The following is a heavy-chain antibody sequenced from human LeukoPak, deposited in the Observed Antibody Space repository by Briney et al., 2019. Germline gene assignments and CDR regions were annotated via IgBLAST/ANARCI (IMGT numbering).Heavy chain of an antibody. D-gene: IGHD6-13*01. V-gene: IGHV1-2*02. CDR1: GYTFTGYY. J-gene: IGHJ5*02. CDR3: ARHTPRIAAAGTGNWFDP. CDR2: INPNSGGT. Sequence: GASVKVSCKASGYTFTGYYMHWVRQAPGQGLEWMGWINPNSGGTNYAQKFQGRVTMTRDTSISTAYMELSRLRSDGTAVYYCARHTPRIAAAGTGNWFDPWGQGTLVTVSS.